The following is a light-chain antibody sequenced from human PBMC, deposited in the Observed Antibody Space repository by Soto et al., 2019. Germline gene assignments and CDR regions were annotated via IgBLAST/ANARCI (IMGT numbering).Light chain of an antibody. V-gene: IGLV2-14*01. CDR3: TSKSPPLAYV. J-gene: IGLJ1*01. CDR1: NRDIGTNDY. CDR2: EVT. Sequence: QSVLTQPASVSGSPGQSITISCTGTNRDIGTNDYISWYQHHPGKAPKVIIHEVTNRPSGISSRFSGSKSGNTASLTISGLQTEDEADYYCTSKSPPLAYVFGTGTKVTVL.